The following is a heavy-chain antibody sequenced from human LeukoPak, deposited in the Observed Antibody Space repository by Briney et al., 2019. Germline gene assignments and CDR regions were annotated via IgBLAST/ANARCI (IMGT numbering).Heavy chain of an antibody. Sequence: GGSLRLSCAASGFTFSSYAMSWFRQAPGKGLEWVSAISGSGGSTYYADSVKGRFTISRDNAKNSLYLQMNSLRAEDTAVYYCARDGSSNWFDPWGQGTLVTVSS. V-gene: IGHV3-23*01. J-gene: IGHJ5*02. CDR2: ISGSGGST. CDR1: GFTFSSYA. D-gene: IGHD5-12*01. CDR3: ARDGSSNWFDP.